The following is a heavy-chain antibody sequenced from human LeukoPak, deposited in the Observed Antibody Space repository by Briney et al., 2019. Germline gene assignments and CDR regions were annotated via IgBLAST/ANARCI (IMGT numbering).Heavy chain of an antibody. V-gene: IGHV3-23*01. Sequence: GGSLRLSCAASGFTFSNYAMSWVRQAPGKGLEWVSSINGRGGSTYYADSVKGRFTISRDNSKNTLYLQMNSLRAEDTAVYYCAKDQVAYYGSGSYRTLGYYYMDVWGKGTTVTISS. J-gene: IGHJ6*03. CDR1: GFTFSNYA. CDR3: AKDQVAYYGSGSYRTLGYYYMDV. D-gene: IGHD3-10*01. CDR2: INGRGGST.